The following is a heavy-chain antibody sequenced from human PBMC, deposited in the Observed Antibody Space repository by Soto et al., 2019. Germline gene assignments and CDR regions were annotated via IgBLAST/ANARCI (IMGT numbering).Heavy chain of an antibody. CDR3: ARRGGASYHNFWSGSDY. CDR1: GFAFSSYA. J-gene: IGHJ4*02. V-gene: IGHV3-23*01. Sequence: GGSLRLSCAASGFAFSSYAMNWVRQAPGKGLECVSGISDNGDNTYYADSVKGRFSISRDNPKKTLHLQMNSLRAEDTAVYYCARRGGASYHNFWSGSDYWGQGTLVTVSS. CDR2: ISDNGDNT. D-gene: IGHD3-3*01.